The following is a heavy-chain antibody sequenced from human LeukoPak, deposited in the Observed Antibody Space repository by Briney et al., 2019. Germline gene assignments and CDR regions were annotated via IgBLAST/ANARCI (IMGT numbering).Heavy chain of an antibody. CDR3: TRDLGYTYVHNWFDP. Sequence: GGSLRLSCAASGLTFNSYAMSWVRHAPGEGLEWVSGISGSGGDTYYADSVKGRFTISRDNSKYTLYLQMNSLRAEDTAVYYCTRDLGYTYVHNWFDPWGQGTLVTVSS. D-gene: IGHD5-18*01. CDR1: GLTFNSYA. J-gene: IGHJ5*02. V-gene: IGHV3-23*01. CDR2: ISGSGGDT.